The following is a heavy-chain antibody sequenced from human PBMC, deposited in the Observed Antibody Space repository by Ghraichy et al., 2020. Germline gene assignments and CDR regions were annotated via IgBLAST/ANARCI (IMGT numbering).Heavy chain of an antibody. CDR3: ARDIVPPGIFWDY. V-gene: IGHV3-7*03. Sequence: LSLTCAVSGFTFSSHWMSWVRQAPGKGLEWVANINQAGSEKYYVDSVKGRFTISRDNAKNSLYLQMSSLRAEDTAVYYCARDIVPPGIFWDYWGQGTLVTVSS. J-gene: IGHJ4*02. CDR1: GFTFSSHW. CDR2: INQAGSEK. D-gene: IGHD2-2*01.